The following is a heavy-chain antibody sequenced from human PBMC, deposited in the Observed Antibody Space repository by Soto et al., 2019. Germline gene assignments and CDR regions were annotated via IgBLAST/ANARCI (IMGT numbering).Heavy chain of an antibody. Sequence: SETLSLTCSVSGGTINSGDYFCSWIRQPPGKGLEWIGSIFYTGSTYYSPSLKSRASMSMDTSKNLFSLRLRSLTAADTAVYYCARGAHRGGYNYPRTDYGMDVWRQGTTVTVSS. D-gene: IGHD5-12*01. J-gene: IGHJ6*02. CDR2: IFYTGST. CDR1: GGTINSGDYF. V-gene: IGHV4-30-4*01. CDR3: ARGAHRGGYNYPRTDYGMDV.